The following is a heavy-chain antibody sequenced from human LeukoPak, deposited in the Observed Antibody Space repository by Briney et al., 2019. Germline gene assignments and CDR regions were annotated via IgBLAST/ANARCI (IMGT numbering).Heavy chain of an antibody. V-gene: IGHV3-20*01. CDR3: ARGGYCSGGSCYTYTDFDH. Sequence: GGSLRLSCAASGFTFSTYAMSWVRQAPGKGLEWVSGINWNGGSTGYADSVKGRFTISRDNAKNSLYLQMNSLRAEDTALYHCARGGYCSGGSCYTYTDFDHWGQGTLVTVSS. CDR1: GFTFSTYA. CDR2: INWNGGST. J-gene: IGHJ4*02. D-gene: IGHD2-15*01.